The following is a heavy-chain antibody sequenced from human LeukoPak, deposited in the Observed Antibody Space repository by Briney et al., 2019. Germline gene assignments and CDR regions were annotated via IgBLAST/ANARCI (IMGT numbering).Heavy chain of an antibody. D-gene: IGHD6-13*01. CDR1: GGTFSSYA. V-gene: IGHV1-69*05. CDR3: AKGGYSSSWYGPRGMDV. Sequence: ASVKVSCKASGGTFSSYAISWVRQAPGQRLEWMGGIIPIFGTANYAQKFQGRVTITTDESTSTAYMELSSLRSEDTAVYYCAKGGYSSSWYGPRGMDVWGQGTTVTVSS. J-gene: IGHJ6*02. CDR2: IIPIFGTA.